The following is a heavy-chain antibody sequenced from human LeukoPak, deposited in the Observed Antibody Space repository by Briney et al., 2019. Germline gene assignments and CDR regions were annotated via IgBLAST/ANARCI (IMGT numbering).Heavy chain of an antibody. J-gene: IGHJ4*02. Sequence: SETLSLTCTVSGGSISSGGYYWSWIRQPPGKGLEWIGYIYHSGSTYYNPSLKSRVTISVDRSKNQFSLKLSSVTAADTAVYYCARYYCSGGGCYSLADYWGQGTLVTVSS. CDR2: IYHSGST. CDR1: GGSISSGGYY. V-gene: IGHV4-30-2*01. D-gene: IGHD2-15*01. CDR3: ARYYCSGGGCYSLADY.